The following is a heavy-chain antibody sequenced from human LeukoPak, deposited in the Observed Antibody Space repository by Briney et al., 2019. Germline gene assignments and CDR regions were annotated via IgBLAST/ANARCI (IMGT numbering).Heavy chain of an antibody. D-gene: IGHD6-19*01. Sequence: KPSETLSLTCTVSGGSISSSSYYWSWIRQPPGKGLEWIGEINHSGSTNYNPSLKSRVTISVDTSKNQFSLKLSSVTAADTAVYYCARRWLVTAMVSRYFDLWGRGTLVTVSS. CDR3: ARRWLVTAMVSRYFDL. V-gene: IGHV4-39*07. CDR2: INHSGST. CDR1: GGSISSSSYY. J-gene: IGHJ2*01.